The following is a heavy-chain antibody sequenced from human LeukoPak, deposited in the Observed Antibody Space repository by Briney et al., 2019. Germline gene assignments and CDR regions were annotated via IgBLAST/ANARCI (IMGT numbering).Heavy chain of an antibody. CDR2: ISTSGSTI. Sequence: PGGSLRLSCAASGFTFSDYYMSWIRQAPGKGLEWVSYISTSGSTIYYADSVKGRFTISRDNSKNTLYLQMNSLRAEDTAVYYCAKDLHLDIVVVPAAMWGQGTLVTVSS. CDR1: GFTFSDYY. J-gene: IGHJ4*02. V-gene: IGHV3-11*04. CDR3: AKDLHLDIVVVPAAM. D-gene: IGHD2-2*01.